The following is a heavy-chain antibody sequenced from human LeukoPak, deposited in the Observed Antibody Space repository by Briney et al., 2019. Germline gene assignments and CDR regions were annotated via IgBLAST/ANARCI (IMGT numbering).Heavy chain of an antibody. CDR1: GFTFSSYG. Sequence: GGSLRLSCAASGFTFSSYGMHWVRQAPGKGLEWVAFIRYDGSNKYYADSVKGRFTISRDNSKNTLYLQMNSLRAEDTAVYYCAKDRTEPICSGYGVSDYWGQGTLVTVSS. V-gene: IGHV3-30*02. CDR2: IRYDGSNK. CDR3: AKDRTEPICSGYGVSDY. D-gene: IGHD5-12*01. J-gene: IGHJ4*02.